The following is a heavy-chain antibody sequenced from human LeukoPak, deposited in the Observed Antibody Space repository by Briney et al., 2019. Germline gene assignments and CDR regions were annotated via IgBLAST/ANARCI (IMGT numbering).Heavy chain of an antibody. Sequence: ASVKVSCKASGYTFTGYYMHWVRQAPGQGLEWMGWISAYNGNTNYAQKLQGRVTMTTDTSTSTAYMELRSLRSDDTAVYYCARGLYSSSWYGESAFDIWGQGTMVTVSS. CDR3: ARGLYSSSWYGESAFDI. D-gene: IGHD6-13*01. CDR2: ISAYNGNT. CDR1: GYTFTGYY. J-gene: IGHJ3*02. V-gene: IGHV1-18*04.